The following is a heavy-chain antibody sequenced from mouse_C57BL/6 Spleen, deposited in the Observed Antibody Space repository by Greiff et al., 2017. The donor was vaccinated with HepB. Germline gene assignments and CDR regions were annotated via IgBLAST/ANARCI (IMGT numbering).Heavy chain of an antibody. Sequence: QVQLQQSGAELARPGASVKLSCKASGYTFTSYGISWVKQRTGQGLEWIGAIYPRSGNTYYNEKFKGKATLTADKSSSTAYMELRSLTSEDSAVYFCAREANWVFDYWGQGTTLTVSS. CDR3: AREANWVFDY. J-gene: IGHJ2*01. D-gene: IGHD4-1*01. V-gene: IGHV1-81*01. CDR1: GYTFTSYG. CDR2: IYPRSGNT.